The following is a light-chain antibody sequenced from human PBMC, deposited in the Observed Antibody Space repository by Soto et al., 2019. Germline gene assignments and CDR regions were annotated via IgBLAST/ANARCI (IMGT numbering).Light chain of an antibody. CDR2: NAS. V-gene: IGKV3-11*01. CDR1: QSVTNF. CDR3: QQRYRWPET. Sequence: EIVLTQSPGTLSLSPGERATLSCRASQSVTNFLAWYQQNPGQSPSLLLYNASHRATGIPARFSGSGSGTDFTLTISSLEPEDFAVYYCQQRYRWPETFGQGTKVEIK. J-gene: IGKJ1*01.